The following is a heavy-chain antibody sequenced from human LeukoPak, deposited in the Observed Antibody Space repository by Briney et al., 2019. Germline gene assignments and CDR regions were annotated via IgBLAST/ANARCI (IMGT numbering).Heavy chain of an antibody. CDR3: ARDIGSRD. D-gene: IGHD1-26*01. CDR2: IHASGTT. V-gene: IGHV4-4*07. CDR1: GGSISSYY. J-gene: IGHJ6*04. Sequence: PSETLSLTCTVSGGSISSYYWSWIRQPAGKGLEWIGRIHASGTTNYNPSLKSRVSMSVDVSKNQFSLRLNSVTAADTAVFYCARDIGSRDWGKGTTVIVSS.